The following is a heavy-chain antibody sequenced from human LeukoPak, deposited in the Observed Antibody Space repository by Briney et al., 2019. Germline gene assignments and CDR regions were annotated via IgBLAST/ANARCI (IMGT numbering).Heavy chain of an antibody. CDR3: ARGGLQYDY. V-gene: IGHV4-59*01. CDR1: GGSISSYY. Sequence: MPSETLSLXCTVSGGSISSYYWSWIRQPPGKGLEWIGYIYYSGSTNYNPSLKSRVTISVDTSKNQFSLKLSSVTAADTAVYYCARGGLQYDYWGQGTLVTVSS. D-gene: IGHD4-11*01. CDR2: IYYSGST. J-gene: IGHJ4*02.